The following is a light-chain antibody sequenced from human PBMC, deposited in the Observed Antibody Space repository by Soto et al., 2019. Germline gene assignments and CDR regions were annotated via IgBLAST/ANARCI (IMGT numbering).Light chain of an antibody. CDR1: SSDVGSYNL. Sequence: QSALTQPASVSGSPGQSITISCTGTSSDVGSYNLVSWYQQHPGKAPQLMIYEGSKRPSGVSNRFSGSKSGNTASLTISGLQAEDEADYYCCSDAGSRVFGGGTKLTVL. CDR3: CSDAGSRV. CDR2: EGS. J-gene: IGLJ3*02. V-gene: IGLV2-23*01.